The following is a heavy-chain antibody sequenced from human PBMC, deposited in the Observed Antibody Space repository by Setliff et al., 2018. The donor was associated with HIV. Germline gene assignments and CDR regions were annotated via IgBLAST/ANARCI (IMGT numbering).Heavy chain of an antibody. Sequence: SETLSLTCTVSGDSIRSNVNYWGWIRQPPGKGLEWIGIIYYSGSNYDNPSLKNRVTILLDTSKKQFSLKLNSVTAADAAVYYCARVPSCADSWCYMYYYYYYGMDVWGQGTTVTVSS. V-gene: IGHV4-39*07. CDR2: IYYSGSN. J-gene: IGHJ6*02. CDR3: ARVPSCADSWCYMYYYYYYGMDV. CDR1: GDSIRSNVNY. D-gene: IGHD2-8*02.